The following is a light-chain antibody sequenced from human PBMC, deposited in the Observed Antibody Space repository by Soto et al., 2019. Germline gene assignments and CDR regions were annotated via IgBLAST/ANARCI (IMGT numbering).Light chain of an antibody. J-gene: IGKJ4*01. CDR2: LGS. CDR3: MQALQTPLT. CDR1: QSLLHSNGYNY. Sequence: DIVMTQSPLSLPVTPGEPASIYCRSSQSLLHSNGYNYLDWYLQKPGQSPQLLIYLGSNRGYGVPDRFISSGEGTDFTMKISRVDAEDVGVYYCMQALQTPLTFGGGTKVDIK. V-gene: IGKV2-28*01.